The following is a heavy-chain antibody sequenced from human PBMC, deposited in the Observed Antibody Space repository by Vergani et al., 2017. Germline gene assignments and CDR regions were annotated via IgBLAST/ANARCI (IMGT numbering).Heavy chain of an antibody. CDR3: TVYSSSHYYYYGMDV. D-gene: IGHD6-13*01. V-gene: IGHV4-39*01. J-gene: IGHJ6*02. CDR2: IYYSGST. CDR1: GGSISSSSYY. Sequence: QLQLQESGPGLVKPSETLSLTCTVSGGSISSSSYYWGWIRQPPGKGLEWIGSIYYSGSTYYNPSLKSRVTISVDTSKNQFSLKLSSVTAADTAVYYCTVYSSSHYYYYGMDVWGQGTTVTVSS.